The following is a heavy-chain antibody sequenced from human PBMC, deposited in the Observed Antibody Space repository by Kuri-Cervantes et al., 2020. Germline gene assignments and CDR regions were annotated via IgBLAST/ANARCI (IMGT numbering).Heavy chain of an antibody. V-gene: IGHV1-8*01. D-gene: IGHD3-9*01. CDR3: ARVRDILTGPLRY. CDR1: GYTFTSYD. Sequence: ASVKVSCKASGYTFTSYDINWVRQATGQGLEWMGWMNPNSGNTGYAQKFQGRVTITADESTSTAYMELSSLRSEDTAVYYCARVRDILTGPLRYWGQGTLVTVSS. CDR2: MNPNSGNT. J-gene: IGHJ4*02.